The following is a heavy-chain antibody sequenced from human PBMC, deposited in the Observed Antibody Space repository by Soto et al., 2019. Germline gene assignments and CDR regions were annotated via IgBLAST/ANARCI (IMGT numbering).Heavy chain of an antibody. V-gene: IGHV1-2*04. CDR3: ARAYMSFRGGYPDYYYYGMDV. D-gene: IGHD2-15*01. CDR1: GYTFTGYY. J-gene: IGHJ6*02. Sequence: GASVKVSCKASGYTFTGYYMHWVRQAPGQGLEWMGWINPNSGGTNYAQKFQGWVTMTRDTSISTAYMELSRLRSDDTAVYYCARAYMSFRGGYPDYYYYGMDVWGQGTTVTVSS. CDR2: INPNSGGT.